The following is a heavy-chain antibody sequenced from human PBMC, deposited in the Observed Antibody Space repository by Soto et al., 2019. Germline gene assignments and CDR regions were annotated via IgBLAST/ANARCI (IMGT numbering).Heavy chain of an antibody. Sequence: GVSLRLSCAVAGYTFRNHWMHWVRQAPGKGLEWVSRMNSDGSIINYKDSVKGRFTVSRDNAKNTLYLQMNSLRVEDTAVYYCASAEVDSWGPGTLVTVSS. J-gene: IGHJ5*01. CDR3: ASAEVDS. V-gene: IGHV3-74*01. CDR2: MNSDGSII. CDR1: GYTFRNHW.